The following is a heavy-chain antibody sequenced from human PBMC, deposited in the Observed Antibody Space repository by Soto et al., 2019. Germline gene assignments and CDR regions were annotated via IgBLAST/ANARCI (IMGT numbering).Heavy chain of an antibody. J-gene: IGHJ4*02. CDR1: GGTFSSYA. CDR2: IIPIFGTA. CDR3: ARDDSSGSLPGY. D-gene: IGHD3-22*01. V-gene: IGHV1-69*13. Sequence: SVKVSCKASGGTFSSYAISWVRQAPGQGLEWMGGIIPIFGTANYAQKFQGRVTITADESTSTAYMELSSLRSEDTAVYYCARDDSSGSLPGYWGQGTLVTVSS.